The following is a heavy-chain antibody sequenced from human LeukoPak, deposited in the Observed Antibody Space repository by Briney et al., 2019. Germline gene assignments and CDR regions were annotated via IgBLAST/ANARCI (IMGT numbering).Heavy chain of an antibody. D-gene: IGHD4-11*01. CDR1: GYTFTSYY. V-gene: IGHV1-46*01. Sequence: ASVKVSCKASGYTFTSYYLHWVRQAPGQGLEWMGLINPSGGSTTYAQKFQGRVTMTRDMSTSTVYMELSSLRSEDTAVYYCARIMTTVTTSDYWGQGTLVTVSS. CDR3: ARIMTTVTTSDY. J-gene: IGHJ4*02. CDR2: INPSGGST.